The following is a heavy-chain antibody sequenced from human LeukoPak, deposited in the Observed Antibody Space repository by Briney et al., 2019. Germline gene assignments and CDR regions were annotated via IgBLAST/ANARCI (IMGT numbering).Heavy chain of an antibody. CDR1: GGSISSSSYY. Sequence: SETLSLTCTVSGGSISSSSYYWGWIRQPPGKGLEWIGYIYYSGSTNYNPSLKSRVTISVDTSKNQFSLKLSSVTAADTAVYYCAREGYYDSSGYPTFDYWGQGTLVTVSS. D-gene: IGHD3-22*01. CDR2: IYYSGST. CDR3: AREGYYDSSGYPTFDY. J-gene: IGHJ4*02. V-gene: IGHV4-61*01.